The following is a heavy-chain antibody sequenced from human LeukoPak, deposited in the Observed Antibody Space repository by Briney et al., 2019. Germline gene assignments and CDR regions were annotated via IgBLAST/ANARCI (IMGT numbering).Heavy chain of an antibody. CDR2: IYYTGYT. Sequence: SETLSLTCTVSGDSINSGGYYWSWIRQHPGKGLEWIGFIYYTGYTYSNPSLKSRFAISLDTSKNQFSLKLNSVTAADTAVYYCARDPGGFGELFGTSGLDVWGQGTTVLVSS. D-gene: IGHD3-10*01. CDR3: ARDPGGFGELFGTSGLDV. V-gene: IGHV4-31*03. J-gene: IGHJ6*02. CDR1: GDSINSGGYY.